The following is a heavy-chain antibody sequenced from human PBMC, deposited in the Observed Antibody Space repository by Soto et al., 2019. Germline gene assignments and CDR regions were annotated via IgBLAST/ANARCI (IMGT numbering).Heavy chain of an antibody. CDR3: VRGPSGSSHYYMDV. D-gene: IGHD6-13*01. CDR2: MNPNSGNT. J-gene: IGHJ6*03. Sequence: ASVKVSCKASGYTFTSYDINWVRQATGQGLEWMGWMNPNSGNTGYAQKFQGRVTMTRDASISTAYMELSSLRSEDTALYYCVRGPSGSSHYYMDVWGKGTTVTVSS. V-gene: IGHV1-8*01. CDR1: GYTFTSYD.